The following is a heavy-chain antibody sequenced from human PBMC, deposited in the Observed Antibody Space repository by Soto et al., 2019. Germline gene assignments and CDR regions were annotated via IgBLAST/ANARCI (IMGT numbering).Heavy chain of an antibody. V-gene: IGHV1-69*12. CDR3: ARGLVSGAYYYGMDV. Sequence: QVQLVQSGAEVKKPGSSVKVSCKASGGTFSNYAISWVRQAPGQGLEWMGGIIPIFGTANYAQKFQGRVTITADESTSTAYMELSSLKSEDTAIYYCARGLVSGAYYYGMDVWGQGTTVTVSS. D-gene: IGHD3-16*01. CDR1: GGTFSNYA. J-gene: IGHJ6*02. CDR2: IIPIFGTA.